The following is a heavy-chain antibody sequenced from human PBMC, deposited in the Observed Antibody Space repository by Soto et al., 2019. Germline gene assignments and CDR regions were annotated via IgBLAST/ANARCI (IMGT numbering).Heavy chain of an antibody. D-gene: IGHD2-15*01. Sequence: ASVKVSCKASGYSFKDHYMHWVRQAPGRGLEWVGIINPSGEHTNYAQQFRGRVAMARDTSTSTAYMELRSLRSEDTAVYFCARISCKGGSCYFDFDHWGQGTLVTVSS. J-gene: IGHJ4*02. CDR2: INPSGEHT. V-gene: IGHV1-46*02. CDR1: GYSFKDHY. CDR3: ARISCKGGSCYFDFDH.